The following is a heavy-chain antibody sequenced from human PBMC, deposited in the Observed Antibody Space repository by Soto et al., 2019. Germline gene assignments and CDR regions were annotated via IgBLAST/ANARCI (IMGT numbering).Heavy chain of an antibody. Sequence: QVQLQESGPGLVKPSQTPSLTCTVSGGSISSGDYYWSWIRQPPGKGLEWIGYIYYSGSTYYNPSLKSRVTISVDTSKNQFSLKLSSVTAADTAVYYCARRCSGGSCYGVYFDYWGQGTLVTVSS. CDR2: IYYSGST. D-gene: IGHD2-15*01. CDR1: GGSISSGDYY. CDR3: ARRCSGGSCYGVYFDY. J-gene: IGHJ4*02. V-gene: IGHV4-30-4*01.